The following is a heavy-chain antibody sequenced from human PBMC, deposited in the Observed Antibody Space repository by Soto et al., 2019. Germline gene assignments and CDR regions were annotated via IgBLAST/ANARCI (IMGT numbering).Heavy chain of an antibody. CDR3: ARDVEMATMGYYYYYGMDV. Sequence: QVQLVESGGGVVQPGRSLRLSCAASGFTFSSYGMHWVRQAPGKGLEWVAVIWYDGSNKYYADSVKGRFTISRDNSKNXLXXQMNSLRAEDTAVYYCARDVEMATMGYYYYYGMDVWGQGTTVTVSS. D-gene: IGHD5-12*01. J-gene: IGHJ6*02. CDR2: IWYDGSNK. CDR1: GFTFSSYG. V-gene: IGHV3-33*01.